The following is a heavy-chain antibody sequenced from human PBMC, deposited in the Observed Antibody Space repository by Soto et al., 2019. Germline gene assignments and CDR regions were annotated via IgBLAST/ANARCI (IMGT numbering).Heavy chain of an antibody. CDR3: AREGGYCSSTSCYYGMDV. J-gene: IGHJ6*02. CDR2: ISYDGSNK. V-gene: IGHV3-30-3*01. Sequence: LRLSCAASGFTFSSYAMHWVRQAPGKGLECVAVISYDGSNKYYADSVKGRFTISRDNSKNTLYLQMNSLRAEDTAVYYCAREGGYCSSTSCYYGMDVWGQGTTVTVSS. CDR1: GFTFSSYA. D-gene: IGHD2-2*01.